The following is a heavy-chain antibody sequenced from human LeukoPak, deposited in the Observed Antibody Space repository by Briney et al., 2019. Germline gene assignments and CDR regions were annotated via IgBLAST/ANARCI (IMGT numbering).Heavy chain of an antibody. D-gene: IGHD6-19*01. CDR3: ARAGRSGWPFDAFDI. Sequence: ASVKVSFKASGSGYTFTAYYMHWVRQAPGQGLEWMGWINPDSGGTKYAQKFQGRVTMARDTSINTAYMEVSRLRSDDTAVYYCARAGRSGWPFDAFDIWGQGTVVTVSS. CDR2: INPDSGGT. CDR1: GSGYTFTAYY. J-gene: IGHJ3*02. V-gene: IGHV1-2*02.